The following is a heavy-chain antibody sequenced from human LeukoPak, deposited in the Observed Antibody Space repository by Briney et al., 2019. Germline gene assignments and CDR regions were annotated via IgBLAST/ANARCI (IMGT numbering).Heavy chain of an antibody. CDR1: GYTFTSYG. J-gene: IGHJ6*02. Sequence: GASVKVSCKASGYTFTSYGISWVRQAPGQGLEWMGWISAYNGNTNYARKLQGRVTMTTDTSTSTAYMELRSLRSDDTAVYYCARAAIVVVPAALDPSSYYYYGMDVWGQGTTVTVSS. CDR2: ISAYNGNT. D-gene: IGHD2-2*01. V-gene: IGHV1-18*01. CDR3: ARAAIVVVPAALDPSSYYYYGMDV.